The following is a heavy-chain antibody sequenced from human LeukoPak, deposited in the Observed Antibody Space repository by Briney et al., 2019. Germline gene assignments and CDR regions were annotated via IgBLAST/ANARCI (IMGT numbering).Heavy chain of an antibody. CDR2: INHSGST. Sequence: PSETLSLTCAVYGGSLSGYYWSWIRQPPGKGLEWIGEINHSGSTNYNPSLKSRVTISVDTSKNQFSLKLSSVTAADTAVYYCARGGVGYCSSTSCSPRGNWFDPWGQGTLVTVSS. CDR1: GGSLSGYY. J-gene: IGHJ5*02. V-gene: IGHV4-34*01. CDR3: ARGGVGYCSSTSCSPRGNWFDP. D-gene: IGHD2-2*01.